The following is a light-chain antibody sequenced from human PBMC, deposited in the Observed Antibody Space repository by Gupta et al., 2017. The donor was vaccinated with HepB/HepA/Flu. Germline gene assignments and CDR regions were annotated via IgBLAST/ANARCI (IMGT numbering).Light chain of an antibody. Sequence: SVLTQPPSVSAPPGQRVTISCSGSWSNIGDNTVNWYQQLPGKAPKLLIYYDDLLPSGVSDRFACYKSGTSASLIISGVESEDEADYYCGAWDNSLNGLVFGGGTKLNVL. CDR3: GAWDNSLNGLV. CDR2: YDD. J-gene: IGLJ3*02. V-gene: IGLV1-36*01. CDR1: WSNIGDNT.